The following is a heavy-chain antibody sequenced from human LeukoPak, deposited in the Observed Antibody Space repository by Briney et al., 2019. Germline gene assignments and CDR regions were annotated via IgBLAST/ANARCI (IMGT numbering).Heavy chain of an antibody. D-gene: IGHD5-18*01. CDR2: IYSGGST. J-gene: IGHJ4*02. Sequence: GGSLRLSCAASGFTVSSNYMSWVRQAQGKGLEWVSVIYSGGSTYYADSVKGRFTISRDNSKNTLYLQMNSPRAEDTAVYYCARDPGTAMDYWGQGTLVTVSS. CDR3: ARDPGTAMDY. V-gene: IGHV3-53*01. CDR1: GFTVSSNY.